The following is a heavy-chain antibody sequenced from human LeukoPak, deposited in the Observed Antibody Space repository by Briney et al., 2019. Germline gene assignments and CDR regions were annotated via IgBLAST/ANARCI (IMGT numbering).Heavy chain of an antibody. CDR1: GGSIFADY. CDR2: IYYSGSA. Sequence: SETLSLTCSVSGGSIFADYWSWIRQPPGKGLEWIGYIYYSGSANYNPSLESRITISVDTSKNKFSLRLRSVTAADTAIYYCARRTGSYFGQFDSWGQGTLVTVSS. V-gene: IGHV4-59*01. CDR3: ARRTGSYFGQFDS. J-gene: IGHJ4*02. D-gene: IGHD3-10*01.